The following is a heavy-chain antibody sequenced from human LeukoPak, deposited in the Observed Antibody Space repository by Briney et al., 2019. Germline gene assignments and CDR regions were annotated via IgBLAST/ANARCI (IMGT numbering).Heavy chain of an antibody. CDR3: ARGGSYWYWYFDL. J-gene: IGHJ2*01. Sequence: SETLSLTCTVSGGSISTYYWSWIRQPPGKGLEWIGYIYYSGSTYYNPSLKSRVTISVDTSKNQFSLKLSSVTAADTAVYYCARGGSYWYWYFDLWGRGTLVTVSS. CDR2: IYYSGST. D-gene: IGHD1-26*01. CDR1: GGSISTYY. V-gene: IGHV4-30-4*01.